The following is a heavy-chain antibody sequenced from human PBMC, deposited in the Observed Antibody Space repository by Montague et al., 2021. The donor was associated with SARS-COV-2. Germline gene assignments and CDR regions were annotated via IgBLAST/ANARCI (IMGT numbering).Heavy chain of an antibody. D-gene: IGHD6-13*01. V-gene: IGHV4-59*01. CDR2: INYSGST. CDR3: ARAPIYRSSWYAYFDY. J-gene: IGHJ4*02. Sequence: ESLSLTCTVSGDSMNNYYWSWIRQPPGKGLEWIGYINYSGSTHYNPSLQSRVTLSKDTSKNQFSLRLTSVTAADTAMYFCARAPIYRSSWYAYFDYWGQGTLVTVSS. CDR1: GDSMNNYY.